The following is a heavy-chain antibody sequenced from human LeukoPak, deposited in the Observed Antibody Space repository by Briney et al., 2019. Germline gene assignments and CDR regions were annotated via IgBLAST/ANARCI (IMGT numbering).Heavy chain of an antibody. CDR2: ISGSDGST. D-gene: IGHD5-18*01. V-gene: IGHV3-23*01. Sequence: GGSLRLSCAASGFTFSSYVMSLVRQAPGKGVEWVSGISGSDGSTYYADSVKGRFTISRDNSKNTLYLQMNSLRAEDTAVYYCAKASGYSYGYPFDYWGQGTLVTVSS. CDR3: AKASGYSYGYPFDY. J-gene: IGHJ4*02. CDR1: GFTFSSYV.